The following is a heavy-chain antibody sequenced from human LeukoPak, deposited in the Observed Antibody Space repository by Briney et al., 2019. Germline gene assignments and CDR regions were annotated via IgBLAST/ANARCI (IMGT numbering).Heavy chain of an antibody. D-gene: IGHD4-17*01. CDR1: GFTFSSYW. CDR2: IKQDGSEK. J-gene: IGHJ4*02. Sequence: PGGSLRLSCAASGFTFSSYWMSWVRQAPGKGLEWVANIKQDGSEKYFVDSMKGRFTISRDNAKNSLYLQMNSLRVEDTAVYYCARDLDYGDYYFDYWGQGTLVTVSS. CDR3: ARDLDYGDYYFDY. V-gene: IGHV3-7*01.